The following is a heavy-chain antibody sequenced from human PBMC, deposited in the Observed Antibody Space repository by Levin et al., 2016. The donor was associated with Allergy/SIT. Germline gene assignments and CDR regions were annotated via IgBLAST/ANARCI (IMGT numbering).Heavy chain of an antibody. D-gene: IGHD3-10*01. J-gene: IGHJ4*02. Sequence: WIRQPPGKGLDWIGYLSYSGITNYNPSLKSRITISMDTSKNQFSLKLSSVTAADTAVYYCARHGDNYGSGSYFNFDKWGQGTLVTVSS. CDR3: ARHGDNYGSGSYFNFDK. V-gene: IGHV4-59*08. CDR2: LSYSGIT.